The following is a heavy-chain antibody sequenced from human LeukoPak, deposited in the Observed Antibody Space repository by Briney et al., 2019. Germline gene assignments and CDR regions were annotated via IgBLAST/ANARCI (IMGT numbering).Heavy chain of an antibody. CDR3: ARSRDIVVIPAASNWFDP. J-gene: IGHJ5*02. V-gene: IGHV5-51*01. D-gene: IGHD2-2*01. CDR1: GYSFTSYW. CDR2: IYPGDSDT. Sequence: GESLKISCKGSGYSFTSYWIGWVRQMPGKGLEWMGIIYPGDSDTRYSPSFQGQVTISADKSISTAYLQWSSLKASDTAMYYCARSRDIVVIPAASNWFDPWGQGTLVTVSS.